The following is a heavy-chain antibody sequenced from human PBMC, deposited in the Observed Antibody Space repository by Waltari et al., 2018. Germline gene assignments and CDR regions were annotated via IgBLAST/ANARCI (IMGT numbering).Heavy chain of an antibody. Sequence: EVQLVETGGGLIQPGESLRLPCAASVFTVSSNSMTWVRQGPGKGLEAVSLIYGADITSYADSVKGRFTVSRDNSKNTLFLQMNSLRVDDTAVYFCAKQHSAYDYFFDYWGQGTLVTVSS. CDR1: VFTVSSNS. V-gene: IGHV3-53*02. D-gene: IGHD5-12*01. J-gene: IGHJ4*02. CDR2: IYGADIT. CDR3: AKQHSAYDYFFDY.